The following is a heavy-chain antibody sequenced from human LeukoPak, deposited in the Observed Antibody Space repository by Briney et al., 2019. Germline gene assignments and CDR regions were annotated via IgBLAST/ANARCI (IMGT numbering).Heavy chain of an antibody. V-gene: IGHV1-3*01. D-gene: IGHD3-16*02. J-gene: IGHJ4*02. CDR3: ASQMMFGGVIVAPDY. CDR1: GYTFTSYA. CDR2: INAGNGNT. Sequence: ASVKVSCKASGYTFTSYAMHWVRQAPGQRLEWMGRINAGNGNTKYSQKFQGRVTITRDTSASTAYMELSSLRSEDTAVYYCASQMMFGGVIVAPDYWGQGTLVTVSS.